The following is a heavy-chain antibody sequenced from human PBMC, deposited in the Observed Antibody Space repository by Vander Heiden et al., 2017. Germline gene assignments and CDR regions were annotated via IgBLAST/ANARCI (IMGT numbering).Heavy chain of an antibody. CDR3: ATGSWYASQSSAF. J-gene: IGHJ4*02. D-gene: IGHD3-10*01. CDR2: LSFDGTNT. CDR1: GFTFSSYD. V-gene: IGHV3-30*03. Sequence: QMLESGVDVVQPGTSLRLSCVVSGFTFSSYDMHWVRQAPGKGLEWVAILSFDGTNTYYAASVKGRFTISRDISKNTLYLQMSSLRLEDTAMYYCATGSWYASQSSAFWGQGTLVTVSS.